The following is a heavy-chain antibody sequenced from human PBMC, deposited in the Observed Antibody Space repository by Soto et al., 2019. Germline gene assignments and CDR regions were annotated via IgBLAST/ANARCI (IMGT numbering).Heavy chain of an antibody. Sequence: SXTLSLTFTVSAASISCFYWSWIRKSAGKGLEWIGRIYATGTTDYNPSLKSRVMMSVDTSKKQFSLKLRSVTAADTAVYYCVRDGTKTLRDWFDPWGQGISVTVSS. CDR3: VRDGTKTLRDWFDP. CDR2: IYATGTT. V-gene: IGHV4-4*07. CDR1: AASISCFY. J-gene: IGHJ5*02. D-gene: IGHD1-1*01.